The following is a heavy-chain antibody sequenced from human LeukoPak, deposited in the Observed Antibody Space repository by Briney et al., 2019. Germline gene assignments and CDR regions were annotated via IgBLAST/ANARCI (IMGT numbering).Heavy chain of an antibody. CDR2: INPSGGST. J-gene: IGHJ4*02. Sequence: ASVKVSCKASGYTFTSYGISWVRQAPGQGLEWMGIINPSGGSTSYAQKFQGRVTMTRDTSTSTVYMELSSLRSEDTAAYYCARDPAQYGGYYFDYWGQGTLVTVSS. V-gene: IGHV1-46*01. CDR1: GYTFTSYG. D-gene: IGHD5-12*01. CDR3: ARDPAQYGGYYFDY.